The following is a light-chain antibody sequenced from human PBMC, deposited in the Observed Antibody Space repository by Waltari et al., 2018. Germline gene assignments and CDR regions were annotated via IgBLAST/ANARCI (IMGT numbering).Light chain of an antibody. CDR3: QQYNDWSPFT. V-gene: IGKV3-15*01. Sequence: EVVMTQSPATLSVSPGERATLSCRASQSISSKLAWYQQKPGQAPRLLIYGASTRATEIPARFSGSGSGAEFTLTISSLQSEDSAVYHCQQYNDWSPFTFGPGTKVEIK. CDR1: QSISSK. CDR2: GAS. J-gene: IGKJ3*01.